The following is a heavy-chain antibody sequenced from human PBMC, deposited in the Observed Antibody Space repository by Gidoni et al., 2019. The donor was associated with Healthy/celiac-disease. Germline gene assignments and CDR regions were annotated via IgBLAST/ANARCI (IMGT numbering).Heavy chain of an antibody. Sequence: SGSTNYNPSLKSRVTISVDTSKNQFSLKLSSVTAADTAVYYCARENYGGNSVGIGYFDYWGQGTLVTVSS. J-gene: IGHJ4*02. CDR3: ARENYGGNSVGIGYFDY. CDR2: SGST. D-gene: IGHD4-17*01. V-gene: IGHV4-59*01.